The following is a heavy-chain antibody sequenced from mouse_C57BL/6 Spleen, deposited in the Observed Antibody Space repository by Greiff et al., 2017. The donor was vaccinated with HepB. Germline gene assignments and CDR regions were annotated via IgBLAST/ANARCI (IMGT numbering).Heavy chain of an antibody. V-gene: IGHV14-3*01. CDR1: GFNIKNTY. CDR2: IDPANGNT. CDR3: ARSPYYCASSAAWFAY. J-gene: IGHJ3*01. Sequence: VQLQQSVAELVRPGASVKLSCTASGFNIKNTYMHWVKQRPEQGLEWIGRIDPANGNTKYAPKFQGKATITADTSSNTAYLQLSSLTSEDTAVYYCARSPYYCASSAAWFAYWGQGTLVTVSA. D-gene: IGHD1-1*01.